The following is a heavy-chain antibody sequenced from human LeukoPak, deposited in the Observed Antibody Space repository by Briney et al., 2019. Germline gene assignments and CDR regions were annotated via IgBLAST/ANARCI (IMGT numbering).Heavy chain of an antibody. CDR3: ARLPLGYCTSTSCYTTYFDY. CDR2: IYYSGST. J-gene: IGHJ4*02. CDR1: GGSISTSSYY. Sequence: SETLSLTCTVSGGSISTSSYYWGWIRQPPGRGLEWIGGIYYSGSTYYNPSLKSRVTISVDTSKNQFSLKLSSVTAADTAVYYCARLPLGYCTSTSCYTTYFDYWGQGTLVTVSS. D-gene: IGHD2-2*02. V-gene: IGHV4-39*01.